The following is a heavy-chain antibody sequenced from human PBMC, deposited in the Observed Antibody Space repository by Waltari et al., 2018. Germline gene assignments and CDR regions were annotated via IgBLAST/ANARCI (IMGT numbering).Heavy chain of an antibody. V-gene: IGHV5-51*01. CDR3: ARTPWYSGSYYYFDY. CDR1: GYSFTSYW. Sequence: EVQLVQSGAEVKKPGESLKISCKGSGYSFTSYWIGWVRQMPGKGLEWMGTIYPVDSDTRYSPSFQGQGTISADKSISTAYLQWSSLKASDTAMYYCARTPWYSGSYYYFDYWGQGTLVTVSS. J-gene: IGHJ4*02. D-gene: IGHD1-26*01. CDR2: IYPVDSDT.